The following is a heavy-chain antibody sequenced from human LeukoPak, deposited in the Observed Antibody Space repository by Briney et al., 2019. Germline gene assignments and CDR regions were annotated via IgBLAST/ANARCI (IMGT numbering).Heavy chain of an antibody. CDR3: ARPEEYDSRGYSSYFQY. V-gene: IGHV4-34*01. D-gene: IGHD3-22*01. CDR2: INHSGSS. Sequence: SETLSLTCAVYGGSFSGYYRSWIRQPPGKGLEWIGEINHSGSSKYNPSLKSRVIISVDTSKNQFSLKLTSVTAADTAVYYCARPEEYDSRGYSSYFQYWGQGTLVTVSS. J-gene: IGHJ1*01. CDR1: GGSFSGYY.